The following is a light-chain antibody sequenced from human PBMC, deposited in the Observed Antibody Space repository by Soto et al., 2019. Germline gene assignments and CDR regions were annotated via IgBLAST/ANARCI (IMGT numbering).Light chain of an antibody. J-gene: IGKJ5*01. CDR2: YRS. CDR1: QSVSNSY. Sequence: EIVLTQSPGTLSLSPGERATPSCRASQSVSNSYLAWYQRKPGQAPRPPIYYRSHRAPGIPARFSGSGSGTDFTLTIRGIEPADLGVYYCQQRHNWPITFGQGTRLEIK. CDR3: QQRHNWPIT. V-gene: IGKV3-11*01.